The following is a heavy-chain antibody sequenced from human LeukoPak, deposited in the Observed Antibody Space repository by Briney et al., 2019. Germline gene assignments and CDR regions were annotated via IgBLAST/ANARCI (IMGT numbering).Heavy chain of an antibody. J-gene: IGHJ4*02. D-gene: IGHD3-10*01. CDR3: ARSPMVRGVPDY. Sequence: ASVKVSCKASGYTFTGYYMHWVRQAPGQGLEWMGWINPNSGGTNYAQKFQGRVTMTRDTSISTAYMELSRLRSDDTAVYYCARSPMVRGVPDYWGQGTLVTVSS. V-gene: IGHV1-2*02. CDR2: INPNSGGT. CDR1: GYTFTGYY.